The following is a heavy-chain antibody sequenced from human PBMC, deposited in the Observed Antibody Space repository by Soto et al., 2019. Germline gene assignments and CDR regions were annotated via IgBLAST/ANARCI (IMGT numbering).Heavy chain of an antibody. CDR2: INPNSGGT. J-gene: IGHJ5*02. V-gene: IGHV1-2*02. CDR3: EMPHESRTGSFDP. CDR1: GYTFTGYY. Sequence: ASVKVSCKASGYTFTGYYMHWVRQAPGQGLEWMGWINPNSGGTNYAQKFQGRVTMTRDTSISTAYMELSRLRSDDTAVYYCEMPHESRTGSFDPWGQGTLVTVSS. D-gene: IGHD1-1*01.